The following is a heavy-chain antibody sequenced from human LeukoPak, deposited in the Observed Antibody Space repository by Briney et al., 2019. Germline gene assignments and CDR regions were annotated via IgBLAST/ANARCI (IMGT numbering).Heavy chain of an antibody. CDR2: IKQDGSEK. CDR1: GFTISGHA. Sequence: GGSLRLSCVASGFTISGHAMSWVRQAPGKGLEWVADIKQDGSEKYYVDSVKGRFTISRDDAKNSLYLQMNSLRAEDTAVYYCARDRSNYGGYYYYYGMDVWGQGTTVTVSS. J-gene: IGHJ6*02. CDR3: ARDRSNYGGYYYYYGMDV. V-gene: IGHV3-7*01. D-gene: IGHD4-23*01.